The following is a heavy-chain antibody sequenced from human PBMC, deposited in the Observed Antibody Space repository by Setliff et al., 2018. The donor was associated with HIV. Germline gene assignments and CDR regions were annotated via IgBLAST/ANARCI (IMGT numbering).Heavy chain of an antibody. Sequence: SETLSLTCAVSGDSLTTGGAYWSWVRQPAGKALEWIGHIYVSRNTMYNPSLKSRVTISLDRSNNQLSLNLKSVTAADTAVYYCARAGRHDNTVYFDMWGPGTMVTVSS. V-gene: IGHV4-61*10. CDR1: GDSLTTGGAY. J-gene: IGHJ3*02. CDR2: IYVSRNT. CDR3: ARAGRHDNTVYFDM. D-gene: IGHD3-10*01.